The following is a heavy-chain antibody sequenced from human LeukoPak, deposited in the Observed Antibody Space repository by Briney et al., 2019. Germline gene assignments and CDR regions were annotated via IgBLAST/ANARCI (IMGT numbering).Heavy chain of an antibody. CDR2: INPSGGST. V-gene: IGHV1-46*01. J-gene: IGHJ4*02. CDR1: GYTFTSYG. CDR3: ARDYYGGHNLYNFDF. D-gene: IGHD3-10*01. Sequence: EASVKVSCKASGYTFTSYGISWVRQAPGQGLEWMGIINPSGGSTSYAQKFQGRVTMTRDTSTNTVYTELSSLRSDDTAVYYCARDYYGGHNLYNFDFWGQGTRVIVSS.